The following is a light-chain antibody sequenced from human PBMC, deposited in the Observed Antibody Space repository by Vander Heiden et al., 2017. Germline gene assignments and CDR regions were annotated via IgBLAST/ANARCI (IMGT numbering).Light chain of an antibody. V-gene: IGLV3-9*01. J-gene: IGLJ3*02. CDR2: DDD. CDR3: QVRDSSTNWV. Sequence: YELTQSLSLSVALGQTATITCEGHDIGSRHVHWYQRKPGQAPVLVIYDDDYRPSGVPERFSGSNSGNTATLTISRAQAGDEADYFCQVRDSSTNWVFGGGTKMTVL. CDR1: DIGSRH.